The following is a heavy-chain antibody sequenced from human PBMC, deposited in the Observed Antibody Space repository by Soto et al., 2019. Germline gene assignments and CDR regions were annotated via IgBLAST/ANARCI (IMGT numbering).Heavy chain of an antibody. CDR1: GFSFGDHT. D-gene: IGHD6-25*01. CDR3: VKDMGGYKGFDY. V-gene: IGHV3-43*01. Sequence: GGSLRLSCAASGFSFGDHTMHWVRQAPGKGLEWVSLISRDGRNIYYADSVKGRFTISRDNSKNSLYLQMNSLRTEDTAFYYCVKDMGGYKGFDYWGQGTLVTVSS. CDR2: ISRDGRNI. J-gene: IGHJ4*02.